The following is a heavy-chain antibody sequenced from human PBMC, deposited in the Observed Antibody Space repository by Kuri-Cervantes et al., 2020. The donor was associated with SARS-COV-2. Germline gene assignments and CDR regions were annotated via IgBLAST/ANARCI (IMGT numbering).Heavy chain of an antibody. Sequence: SVKVSCKASGGTFSSYAISWVRQAPGQGLEWMGGIIPIFGTANYAQKFRGRVTITADESTSTAYMELSSLRSEDTAVYYCARDLPYCGGDCFASLDYWGQGTLVTVSS. CDR3: ARDLPYCGGDCFASLDY. J-gene: IGHJ4*02. CDR1: GGTFSSYA. D-gene: IGHD2-21*02. V-gene: IGHV1-69*13. CDR2: IIPIFGTA.